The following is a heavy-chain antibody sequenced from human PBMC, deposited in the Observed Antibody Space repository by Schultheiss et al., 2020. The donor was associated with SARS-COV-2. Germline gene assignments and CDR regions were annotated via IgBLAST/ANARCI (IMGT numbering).Heavy chain of an antibody. Sequence: GGSLRLSCAASGFTFSSYEMNWVRQAPGKGLEWVSYISSSGSTIYYADSVKGRFTISRDNSKNTLYLQMNSLRAEDTAVYYCAKGGSATVTTSRLKSYYYYYMDVWGKGTTVTVSS. J-gene: IGHJ6*03. CDR3: AKGGSATVTTSRLKSYYYYYMDV. V-gene: IGHV3-48*03. D-gene: IGHD4-11*01. CDR1: GFTFSSYE. CDR2: ISSSGSTI.